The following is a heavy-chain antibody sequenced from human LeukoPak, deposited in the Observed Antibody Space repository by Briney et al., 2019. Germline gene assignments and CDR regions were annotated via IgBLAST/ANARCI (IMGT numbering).Heavy chain of an antibody. CDR3: SRDRGGVQLGY. CDR1: GFTFSSYW. J-gene: IGHJ4*02. D-gene: IGHD1-1*01. Sequence: GGSLRLSCAASGFTFSSYWMSWVRQAPGKGLEWVANIKQDGSETSHVDSVKGRFTISREKHKNSLYLQMNSLRAEDTAVYYCSRDRGGVQLGYWGQGTLVTVSS. CDR2: IKQDGSET. V-gene: IGHV3-7*01.